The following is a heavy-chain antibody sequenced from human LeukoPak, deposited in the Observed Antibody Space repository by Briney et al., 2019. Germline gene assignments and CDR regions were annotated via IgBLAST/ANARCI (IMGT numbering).Heavy chain of an antibody. Sequence: SETLSLTCAVYGGSFSGYYWSWIRQPPGKGLEWIGEINHSGSTNYNPSLKSRVTISVDTSKNQFSLKLSSVTAADTAVYYCARKISGYENGMDVWGQGTTVTVSS. V-gene: IGHV4-34*01. CDR1: GGSFSGYY. D-gene: IGHD5-12*01. CDR3: ARKISGYENGMDV. J-gene: IGHJ6*02. CDR2: INHSGST.